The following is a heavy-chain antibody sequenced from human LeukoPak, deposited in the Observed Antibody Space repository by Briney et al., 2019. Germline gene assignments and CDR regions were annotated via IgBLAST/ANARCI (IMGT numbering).Heavy chain of an antibody. J-gene: IGHJ6*03. Sequence: PGGSLRLSCVASGFTFSSYGMHWVRQAPGKGLEWVAFIRYDGSNKYYADSVKGRFTISRDNSKNTLYLQMNSLRAEDTAVYYCAKDPRHYYDSSGYTYYYYYYYMDVWGKGTTVTVSS. CDR1: GFTFSSYG. CDR3: AKDPRHYYDSSGYTYYYYYYYMDV. V-gene: IGHV3-30*02. CDR2: IRYDGSNK. D-gene: IGHD3-22*01.